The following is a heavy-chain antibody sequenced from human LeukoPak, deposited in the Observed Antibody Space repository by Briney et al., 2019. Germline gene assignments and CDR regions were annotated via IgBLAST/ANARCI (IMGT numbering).Heavy chain of an antibody. Sequence: SETLFLTCTVSGGSISSSSYSWGWIRQPPGKGLEWIGSLYYSGSTHYSPSLKSRVTISVDTSKNQFSLNLSSVTAADTAMYYCARQNPLNWFDPWGQGTLVTVSS. CDR2: LYYSGST. V-gene: IGHV4-39*01. J-gene: IGHJ5*02. CDR3: ARQNPLNWFDP. CDR1: GGSISSSSYS.